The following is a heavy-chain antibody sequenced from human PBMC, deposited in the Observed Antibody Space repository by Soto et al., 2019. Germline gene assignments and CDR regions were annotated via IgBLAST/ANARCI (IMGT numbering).Heavy chain of an antibody. V-gene: IGHV3-9*01. Sequence: EVQLVESGGGLVQPGRSLRLSCAASGFTFDDYAMHWVRQAPGKGLEWVSGISWNSGSIGYADSVKGRFTISRDNAKNSLYLQMNSLRAEDTALYYCAKDITQEGAFDIWGQGTMVTVSS. CDR2: ISWNSGSI. J-gene: IGHJ3*02. CDR1: GFTFDDYA. CDR3: AKDITQEGAFDI.